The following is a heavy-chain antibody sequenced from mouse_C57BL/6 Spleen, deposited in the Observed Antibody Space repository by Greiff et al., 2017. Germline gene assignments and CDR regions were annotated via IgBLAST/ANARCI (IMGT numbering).Heavy chain of an antibody. CDR1: GYTFTSYG. D-gene: IGHD1-1*01. CDR3: ARFTTVVAYKSLFDY. CDR2: IYPRSGNT. Sequence: QVQLQQSGAELARPGASVKLSCKASGYTFTSYGISWVKQRTGQGLEWIGEIYPRSGNTYYNEKFKGKATLTADKSSSTAYMELRSLTSEDSAVYFCARFTTVVAYKSLFDYWGQGTTLTVSS. V-gene: IGHV1-81*01. J-gene: IGHJ2*01.